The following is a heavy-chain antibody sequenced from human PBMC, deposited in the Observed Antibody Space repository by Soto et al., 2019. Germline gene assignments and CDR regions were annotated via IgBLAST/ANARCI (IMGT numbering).Heavy chain of an antibody. CDR3: ARGMYYDFWSGYSSYYYGMDV. CDR2: IYSGGST. J-gene: IGHJ6*02. CDR1: GFTVSSNY. Sequence: LRLSCAASGFTVSSNYMSWVRQAPGKGLEWVSVIYSGGSTYYADSVKGRFTISRDNSKNTLYLQMNSLRAEGTAVYYCARGMYYDFWSGYSSYYYGMDVWGQGTTVTVSS. V-gene: IGHV3-53*01. D-gene: IGHD3-3*01.